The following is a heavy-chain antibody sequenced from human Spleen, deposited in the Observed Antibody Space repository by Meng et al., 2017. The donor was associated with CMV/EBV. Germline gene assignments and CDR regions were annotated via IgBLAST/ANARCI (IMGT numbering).Heavy chain of an antibody. CDR1: GGSVSSGSYY. CDR3: ARVWSSGGTDY. CDR2: IYYSGST. Sequence: SETLSLTCTVSGGSVSSGSYYWGWIRQPPGKGLEWIGYIYYSGSTNYNPSLKSRVTISVDTSKNQFSLKLSSVTAADTAVYYCARVWSSGGTDYWGQGTLVTVSS. D-gene: IGHD6-19*01. J-gene: IGHJ4*02. V-gene: IGHV4-61*01.